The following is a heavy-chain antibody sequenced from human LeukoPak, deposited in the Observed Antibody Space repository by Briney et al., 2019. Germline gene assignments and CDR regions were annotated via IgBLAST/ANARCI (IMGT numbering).Heavy chain of an antibody. CDR1: GFTFSSYA. CDR3: ARVLDQDLDYDFWSGQGVFDY. CDR2: ISYDGSNK. D-gene: IGHD3-3*01. J-gene: IGHJ4*02. V-gene: IGHV3-30-3*01. Sequence: GGSLRLSCAASGFTFSSYAMHWVRQAPGKGLEWVAVISYDGSNKYYADSVKGRFTISRDNSKNTLYLQMNSLRAEDTAVCYCARVLDQDLDYDFWSGQGVFDYWGQGTLVTVSS.